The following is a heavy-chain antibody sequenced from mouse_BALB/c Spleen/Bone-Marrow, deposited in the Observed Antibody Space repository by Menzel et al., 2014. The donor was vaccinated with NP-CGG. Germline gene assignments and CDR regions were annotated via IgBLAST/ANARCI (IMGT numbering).Heavy chain of an antibody. J-gene: IGHJ2*01. Sequence: VQLQQPGAELVKPGASVKLSCTASGFNIKDTYIHWVKQRPEQGLEWIGRIDPANGNTKYDPKFQGKATITADTSSSTAYLYLSRLTSDDTAVYYCARYRLGTYFDYWGQSTTLTVSS. CDR2: IDPANGNT. V-gene: IGHV14-3*02. D-gene: IGHD2-14*01. CDR1: GFNIKDTY. CDR3: ARYRLGTYFDY.